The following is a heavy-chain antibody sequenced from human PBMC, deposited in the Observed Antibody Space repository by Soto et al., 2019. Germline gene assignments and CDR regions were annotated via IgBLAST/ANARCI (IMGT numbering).Heavy chain of an antibody. Sequence: QVQLQESGPGLVKPSETLSLTCSVSGGSISGSYWSWIRQSPGKGLEWLGYVYYTGSTNYSPSLRSRVSISVDTSKNEFSLRLSSVTAADTAVYFCARSVAVPGEHIDYWGQGTQVTVSS. D-gene: IGHD6-19*01. CDR1: GGSISGSY. CDR2: VYYTGST. J-gene: IGHJ4*02. CDR3: ARSVAVPGEHIDY. V-gene: IGHV4-59*01.